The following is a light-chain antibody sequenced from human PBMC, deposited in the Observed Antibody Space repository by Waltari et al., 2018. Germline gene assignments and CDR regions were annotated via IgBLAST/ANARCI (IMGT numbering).Light chain of an antibody. V-gene: IGKV4-1*01. J-gene: IGKJ2*01. CDR1: QSLLYSSNNKNY. CDR3: QQYYGTPPYT. CDR2: WAS. Sequence: DIVMTQSPDSLAVSLGERATINCKSSQSLLYSSNNKNYLAWYQQKLGQPPKLLFYWASTRGSGVPDRFSGGGSGTDFTLTISSLQAEDVAVYYCQQYYGTPPYTFGQGTKLEIK.